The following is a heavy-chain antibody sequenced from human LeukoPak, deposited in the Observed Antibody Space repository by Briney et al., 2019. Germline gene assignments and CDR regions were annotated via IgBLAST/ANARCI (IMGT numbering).Heavy chain of an antibody. Sequence: PWGSLRLSCAASGFTFSSYAMSWVRQAPGKGLEWVSAISGSGGSTYYADSVKGRFTISRDNSKNTLYLQMNSLRAEDTAVYYCAKGGGWSPAVLFDYWGQGTLVTVSS. CDR3: AKGGGWSPAVLFDY. CDR1: GFTFSSYA. D-gene: IGHD6-19*01. V-gene: IGHV3-23*01. J-gene: IGHJ4*02. CDR2: ISGSGGST.